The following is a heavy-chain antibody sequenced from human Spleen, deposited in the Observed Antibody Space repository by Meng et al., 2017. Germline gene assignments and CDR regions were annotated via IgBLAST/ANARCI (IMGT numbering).Heavy chain of an antibody. CDR2: INHSGST. CDR1: GGSFSDYY. CDR3: ARGPTTMAHDFDY. D-gene: IGHD4-11*01. Sequence: WGACMLKASETPSLPCVVSGGSFSDYYWSWIRQPPGKGLEWIGEINHSGSTNYNPSLESRATISVDTSQNNLSLKLSSVTAADSAVYYCARGPTTMAHDFDYWGQGTLVTVSS. J-gene: IGHJ4*02. V-gene: IGHV4-34*01.